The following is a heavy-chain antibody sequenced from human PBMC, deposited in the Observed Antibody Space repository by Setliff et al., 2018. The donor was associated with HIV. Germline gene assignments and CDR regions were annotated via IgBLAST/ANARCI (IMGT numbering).Heavy chain of an antibody. CDR1: GYSISSSNW. CDR3: ARISNGFEPNAFDT. CDR2: INHNELT. Sequence: SETLSLTCVVSGYSISSSNWWGWIRQPPGKGLEWIGYINHNELTYYNPSLKSRIIMSVDTSKKQLSLKLSSVTAVDTAVYFCARISNGFEPNAFDTWGLGTMVTVTS. V-gene: IGHV4-28*01. J-gene: IGHJ3*02. D-gene: IGHD3-22*01.